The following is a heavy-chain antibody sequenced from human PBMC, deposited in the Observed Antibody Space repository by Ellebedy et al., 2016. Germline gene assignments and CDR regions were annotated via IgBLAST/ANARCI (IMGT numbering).Heavy chain of an antibody. Sequence: GESLKISCAASGSTFSNYWMHWVRRGPGKGLVWVSRINTVGSTTNYADSVKGRFTISRDNGKNTLYLQMNSLRAEDTAVYYCARGLGWNYGEDGGNWFDPWGQGTLVTVSS. CDR2: INTVGSTT. J-gene: IGHJ5*02. CDR3: ARGLGWNYGEDGGNWFDP. D-gene: IGHD1-7*01. CDR1: GSTFSNYW. V-gene: IGHV3-74*01.